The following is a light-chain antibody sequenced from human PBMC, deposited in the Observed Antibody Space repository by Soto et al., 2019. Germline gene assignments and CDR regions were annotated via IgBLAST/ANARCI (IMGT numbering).Light chain of an antibody. Sequence: QSVLTQPASVSGSPGQSITISCTRYNLVSWYQHHPGKAPKLMIYEGSNRPSGVSDRFFGSKSGNTASLTISGLQAEDEADYYCSSYAGAVVFGGGTKLTVL. CDR1: RYNL. CDR3: SSYAGAVV. V-gene: IGLV2-23*01. CDR2: EGS. J-gene: IGLJ2*01.